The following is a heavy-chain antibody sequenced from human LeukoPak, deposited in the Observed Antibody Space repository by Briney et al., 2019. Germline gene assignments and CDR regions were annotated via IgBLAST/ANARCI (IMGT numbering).Heavy chain of an antibody. J-gene: IGHJ6*02. CDR3: ARYCSSTSCYYPLYYYYGMDV. D-gene: IGHD2-2*01. CDR1: GGSISSGDYY. V-gene: IGHV4-30-4*01. Sequence: PSETLSLTCTVSGGSISSGDYYWSWLRQPPGKGLEWIGYIYYSGSTYYNPSLKSRVTISVDTSKNQFSLKLSSVTAADTAVYYCARYCSSTSCYYPLYYYYGMDVWGQGTTVTVSS. CDR2: IYYSGST.